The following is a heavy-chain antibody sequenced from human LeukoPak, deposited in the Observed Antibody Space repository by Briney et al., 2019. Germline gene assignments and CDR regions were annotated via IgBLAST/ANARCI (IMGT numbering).Heavy chain of an antibody. Sequence: GGSLRLSCAASGFTFSSYGMHWVRQAPGKGLEWVAVISYDGSNKYYADSVKGRFTISRDYSKNTLYPQMNSLRAEDTAVYYCAKDSYYYGSGSFDYWGQGTLVTVSS. CDR3: AKDSYYYGSGSFDY. CDR1: GFTFSSYG. V-gene: IGHV3-30*18. J-gene: IGHJ4*02. D-gene: IGHD3-10*01. CDR2: ISYDGSNK.